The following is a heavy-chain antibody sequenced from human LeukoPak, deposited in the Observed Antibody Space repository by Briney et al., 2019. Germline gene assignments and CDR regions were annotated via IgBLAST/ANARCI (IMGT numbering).Heavy chain of an antibody. V-gene: IGHV3-33*01. CDR3: GRGVCSSTSCNDTDVFDF. J-gene: IGHJ3*01. CDR1: GFTFSSYG. CDR2: IWYDGSNK. D-gene: IGHD2-2*01. Sequence: GGSLRLSCAASGFTFSSYGMHWVRQAPGKGLEWVAVIWYDGSNKYYADSVKGRFTISRDNSKNTLYLQMNSLRAEDTAVYYCGRGVCSSTSCNDTDVFDFWGKGKMVTVSS.